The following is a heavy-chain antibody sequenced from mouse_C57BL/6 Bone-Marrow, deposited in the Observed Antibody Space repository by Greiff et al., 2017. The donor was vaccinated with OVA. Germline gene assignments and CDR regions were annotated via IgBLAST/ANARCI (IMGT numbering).Heavy chain of an antibody. J-gene: IGHJ1*03. D-gene: IGHD1-1*01. CDR1: GYTFTDHT. CDR3: ARGLFYYGSPRYFDV. V-gene: IGHV1-78*01. CDR2: IYPRDGST. Sequence: QVQLQQSDAELVKPGASVKISCKVSGYTFTDHTIHWMKQRPEQGLEWIGYIYPRDGSTKYNEKFKGKATLTADKSSSTAYMQLNSLTSEDSAVYFCARGLFYYGSPRYFDVWGTGTTVTVSS.